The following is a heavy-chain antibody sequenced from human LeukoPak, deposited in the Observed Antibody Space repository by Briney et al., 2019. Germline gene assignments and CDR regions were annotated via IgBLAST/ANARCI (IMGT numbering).Heavy chain of an antibody. V-gene: IGHV4-38-2*02. CDR1: GYSISSGYY. Sequence: SETLSLTCTVSGYSISSGYYWDWIRQPPGKGLEWIGTLSHSGSSYYNPSLKSRVTISVDTSKNQFSLNLSSVTAADTAVYYCARFGSGWWYNDYWGQGTLVTVSS. D-gene: IGHD6-19*01. CDR2: LSHSGSS. CDR3: ARFGSGWWYNDY. J-gene: IGHJ4*02.